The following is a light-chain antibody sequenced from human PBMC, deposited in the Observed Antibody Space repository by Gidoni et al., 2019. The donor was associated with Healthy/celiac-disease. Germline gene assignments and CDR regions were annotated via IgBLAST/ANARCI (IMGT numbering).Light chain of an antibody. Sequence: EIVLTQSPGTLSLSPGDRATPACRASQSVSSSYLAWYQQKPGQAPRVLIYGASSRATGIPDRFSGSGSGTDFTLTISRLEPEDFAVFYCQQYGSSPSITFXQXTRLXIK. V-gene: IGKV3-20*01. J-gene: IGKJ5*01. CDR3: QQYGSSPSIT. CDR2: GAS. CDR1: QSVSSSY.